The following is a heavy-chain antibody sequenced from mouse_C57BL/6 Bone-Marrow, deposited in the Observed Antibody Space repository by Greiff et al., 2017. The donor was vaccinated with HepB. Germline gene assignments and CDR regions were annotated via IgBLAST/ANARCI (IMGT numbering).Heavy chain of an antibody. CDR2: ISDGGSYT. CDR1: GFTFSSYA. Sequence: EVKLVESGGGLVKPGGSLKLSCAASGFTFSSYAMSWVRQTPEKRLEWVATISDGGSYTYYPDNVKGRFTISRVNAKNNLYLQMSHLKSEDTAMYYCARGSNHYYAMDYWGQGTSVTVSS. J-gene: IGHJ4*01. CDR3: ARGSNHYYAMDY. D-gene: IGHD2-5*01. V-gene: IGHV5-4*03.